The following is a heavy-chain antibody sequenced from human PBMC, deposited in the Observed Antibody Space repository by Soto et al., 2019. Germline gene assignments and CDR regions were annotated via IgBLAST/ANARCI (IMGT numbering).Heavy chain of an antibody. Sequence: QVQLVESGGGVVQPGRSLRLSCAASGFMFSNHGMHWVRQAPGKGLGWVAVIWSDGNNRYYADSVKGRFTISRDNSKNTVYMQMNSLSAEDTAVYYCVRGDNWNDEASDYWGQGTLVTVSS. CDR3: VRGDNWNDEASDY. D-gene: IGHD1-1*01. J-gene: IGHJ4*02. V-gene: IGHV3-33*01. CDR2: IWSDGNNR. CDR1: GFMFSNHG.